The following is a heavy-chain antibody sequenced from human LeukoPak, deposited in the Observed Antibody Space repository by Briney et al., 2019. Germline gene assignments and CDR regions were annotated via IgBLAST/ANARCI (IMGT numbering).Heavy chain of an antibody. D-gene: IGHD6-13*01. J-gene: IGHJ4*02. CDR3: ARYSSSWYHDY. CDR2: IYHSGST. CDR1: GGSISSGGYS. V-gene: IGHV4-30-2*01. Sequence: SETLSLTCAVSGGSISSGGYSWSWIRQPPGKGLEWIGYIYHSGSTYYNPSLKSRVTISVDRSKNQFSLKLSSVTAADTAVYYCARYSSSWYHDYWGQGTLVTVSS.